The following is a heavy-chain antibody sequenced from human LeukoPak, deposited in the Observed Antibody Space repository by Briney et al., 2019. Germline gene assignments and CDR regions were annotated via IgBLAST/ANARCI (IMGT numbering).Heavy chain of an antibody. CDR2: IEWSIEST. D-gene: IGHD2-15*01. CDR3: ARDLSARWYSLGF. CDR1: GLTVADYG. V-gene: IGHV3-20*04. J-gene: IGHJ4*02. Sequence: GSLRLSCAAAGLTVADYGMSWVRQAPRKGLGWVSGIEWSIESTSYADSVEGRYTISRDNSENTLYLHMNNLRAEDTALYYCARDLSARWYSLGFWGRGTLVTLSP.